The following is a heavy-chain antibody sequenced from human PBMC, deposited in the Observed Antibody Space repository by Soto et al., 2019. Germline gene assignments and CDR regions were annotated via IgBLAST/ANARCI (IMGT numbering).Heavy chain of an antibody. CDR2: IYPGDSDT. J-gene: IGHJ6*02. D-gene: IGHD3-10*01. CDR3: ARHGSSSTSNYYYYGMDV. CDR1: GYSFTSYW. V-gene: IGHV5-51*01. Sequence: GESLKISCKASGYSFTSYWIGWVRQMPGRGLEWMGIIYPGDSDTRYSPSFQGQVTISADKSISTTYLQWSSLKASDTAMYYCARHGSSSTSNYYYYGMDVWGQGTTVTVSS.